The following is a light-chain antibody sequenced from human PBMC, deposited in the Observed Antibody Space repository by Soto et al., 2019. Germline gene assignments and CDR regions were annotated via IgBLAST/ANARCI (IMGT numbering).Light chain of an antibody. CDR3: QLSYSTPRT. V-gene: IGKV1-39*01. J-gene: IGKJ1*01. CDR1: QSISSY. Sequence: DIPMTQSPSSLSASVGDRVTITCRASQSISSYLNWYQQKPGKAPKLLIYAASSLQSGVPSRFSGSGSGTDFTLAISSLQPEDFATYYCQLSYSTPRTFGQGTKVEIK. CDR2: AAS.